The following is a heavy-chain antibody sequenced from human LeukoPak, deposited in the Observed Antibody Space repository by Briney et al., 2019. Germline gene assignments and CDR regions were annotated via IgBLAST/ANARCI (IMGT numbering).Heavy chain of an antibody. J-gene: IGHJ4*02. D-gene: IGHD6-13*01. CDR3: TTDLAIAAAGTYTSIDY. CDR1: GHTLTGLS. Sequence: ASVKVSCKVSGHTLTGLSMHWVRQAPGKGLEWMGGFDPEEGETTYAQKFQGRVTMTVDTSTDTAYMDLSSLRSEDTAVYYCTTDLAIAAAGTYTSIDYWGQGTQVTVSS. V-gene: IGHV1-24*01. CDR2: FDPEEGET.